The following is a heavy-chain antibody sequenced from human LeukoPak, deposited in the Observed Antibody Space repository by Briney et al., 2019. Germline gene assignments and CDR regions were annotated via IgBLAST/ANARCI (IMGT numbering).Heavy chain of an antibody. D-gene: IGHD4-17*01. CDR2: IYSGGST. V-gene: IGHV3-53*01. J-gene: IGHJ6*03. CDR1: GFTVSSNY. CDR3: ARAPTTVTARKKVYYYYYMDV. Sequence: PGGSLRLSCAASGFTVSSNYMSWVRQAPGKGLEWVSVIYSGGSTYYADSVKGRFTISRDNSKNTLYLQMNGLRAEDTAVYYCARAPTTVTARKKVYYYYYMDVWGKGTTVTVSS.